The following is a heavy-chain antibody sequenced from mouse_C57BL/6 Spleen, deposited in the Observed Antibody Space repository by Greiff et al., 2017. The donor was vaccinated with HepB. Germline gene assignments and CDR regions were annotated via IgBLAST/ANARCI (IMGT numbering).Heavy chain of an antibody. CDR2: IYPSDSET. J-gene: IGHJ2*01. CDR3: PRRNYYFDY. V-gene: IGHV1-61*01. CDR1: GYTFTSYW. Sequence: QVQLQQPGAELVRPGSSVKLSCTASGYTFTSYWMDWVKQRPGQGLEWIGNIYPSDSETHYNQKFKDKATLTVDKSSSTAYMQLSSLTPEDSAVYYCPRRNYYFDYWGQGTTLTGSS.